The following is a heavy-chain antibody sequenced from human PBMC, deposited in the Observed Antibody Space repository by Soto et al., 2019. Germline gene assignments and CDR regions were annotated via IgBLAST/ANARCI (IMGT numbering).Heavy chain of an antibody. CDR2: IYCDDDK. V-gene: IGHV2-5*02. Sequence: QITLKESGPTLVKPTQTLTLTCTFSGFSLSTSGVGVGWIRQPPGKALEWLALIYCDDDKRYSPSLKSRLTITKDSTKSQVVLTMTNMDAMNTATSYCAHNPPGGDYYYYMDVWGKGTTVTVSS. D-gene: IGHD3-16*01. CDR1: GFSLSTSGVG. J-gene: IGHJ6*03. CDR3: AHNPPGGDYYYYMDV.